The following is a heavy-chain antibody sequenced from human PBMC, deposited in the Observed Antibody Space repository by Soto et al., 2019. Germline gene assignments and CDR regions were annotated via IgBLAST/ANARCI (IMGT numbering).Heavy chain of an antibody. V-gene: IGHV1-69*13. CDR3: ARGGSSQNRYYYYGMDV. J-gene: IGHJ6*02. CDR1: GGTFSSYA. CDR2: IIPIFGTA. D-gene: IGHD3-10*01. Sequence: SVKVSCKASGGTFSSYAISWVRQAPGQGLEWMGGIIPIFGTANYAQKFQGRVTITADESTSTAYMELSSLRSEDTAVYYCARGGSSQNRYYYYGMDVWGQGTTVTVS.